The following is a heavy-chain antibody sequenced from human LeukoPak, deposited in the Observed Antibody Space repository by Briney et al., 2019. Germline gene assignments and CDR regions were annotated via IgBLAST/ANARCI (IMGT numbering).Heavy chain of an antibody. D-gene: IGHD3-9*01. Sequence: PGGSLRLSCAASGFTFDDYTMHWVRQAPGKGLEWVSLISWDGGSTYYADSVKGRFTISRDNSKNSLYLQMNSLRTEDTALYYCAKPLYYDILTGYYDYWGQGTLVTVSS. CDR1: GFTFDDYT. V-gene: IGHV3-43*01. CDR3: AKPLYYDILTGYYDY. J-gene: IGHJ4*02. CDR2: ISWDGGST.